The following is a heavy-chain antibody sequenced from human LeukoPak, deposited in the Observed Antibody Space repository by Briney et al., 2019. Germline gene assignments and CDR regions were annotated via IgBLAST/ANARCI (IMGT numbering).Heavy chain of an antibody. V-gene: IGHV3-9*01. CDR1: GFTFDDYA. D-gene: IGHD3-16*01. Sequence: GRSLRLSCAASGFTFDDYAMHWVRQAPGKGLEWVSGLSWNSGSIGYADSVKGRFTISRDNAKNSLYLQMNSLRAEDTALYYCAKDSGLRRGFDPWGQGTLVTVSS. CDR2: LSWNSGSI. CDR3: AKDSGLRRGFDP. J-gene: IGHJ5*02.